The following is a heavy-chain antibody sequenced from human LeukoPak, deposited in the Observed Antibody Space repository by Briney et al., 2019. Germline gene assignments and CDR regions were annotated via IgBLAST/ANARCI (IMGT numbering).Heavy chain of an antibody. Sequence: GESLKISCKGSGYSFTTYWIGWVRQMPGKGLEWMGIIYPGDSNTRYSPSFQGQVTISADKSISTAHLQWSSLKASDNAMYYCARQGNYYESSGYYGCDHWGQGTLVTVSS. CDR2: IYPGDSNT. D-gene: IGHD3-22*01. J-gene: IGHJ5*02. V-gene: IGHV5-51*01. CDR3: ARQGNYYESSGYYGCDH. CDR1: GYSFTTYW.